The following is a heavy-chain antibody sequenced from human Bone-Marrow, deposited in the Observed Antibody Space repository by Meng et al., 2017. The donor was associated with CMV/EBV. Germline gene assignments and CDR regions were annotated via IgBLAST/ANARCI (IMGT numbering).Heavy chain of an antibody. CDR3: ARDASIAAPGYYYGMDV. CDR2: IYSGGST. Sequence: GESLKISCAASGFTVSSNYMSWVRQAPGKGLEWVSVIYSGGSTYYADSVKGRFTISRDNAKNSLYLQMNSLRAEDTAVYYCARDASIAAPGYYYGMDVWGQGTTVTVSS. CDR1: GFTVSSNY. D-gene: IGHD6-6*01. V-gene: IGHV3-53*01. J-gene: IGHJ6*02.